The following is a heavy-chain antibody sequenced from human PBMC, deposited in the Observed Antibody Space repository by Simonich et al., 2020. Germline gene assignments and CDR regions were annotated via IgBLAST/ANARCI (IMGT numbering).Heavy chain of an antibody. J-gene: IGHJ4*02. Sequence: QVQLVQSGAEVKKPGVSVKVSCKASGYTFTGYYMHWGRQAPGQGLEGREWINPSSGGTNYAQKFQGRVTMTRDTSISTAYMELSRLRSDDTAVYYCAREVLTGIFTFDYWGQGTLVTVSS. CDR1: GYTFTGYY. V-gene: IGHV1-2*02. D-gene: IGHD7-27*01. CDR3: AREVLTGIFTFDY. CDR2: INPSSGGT.